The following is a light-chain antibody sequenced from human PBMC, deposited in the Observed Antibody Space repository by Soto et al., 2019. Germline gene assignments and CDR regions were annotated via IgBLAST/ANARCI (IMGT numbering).Light chain of an antibody. J-gene: IGKJ5*01. CDR1: QGISTY. V-gene: IGKV1-9*01. CDR2: AAS. Sequence: DIQLTQSPSFLSASVGDRVTVTCRASQGISTYLAWYQQKPGKAPELLIYAASTLQSGVPSRFSGSGSGTEFTLTISRLQPEDCATYYCQQIYTYPITFGQGTRLEIK. CDR3: QQIYTYPIT.